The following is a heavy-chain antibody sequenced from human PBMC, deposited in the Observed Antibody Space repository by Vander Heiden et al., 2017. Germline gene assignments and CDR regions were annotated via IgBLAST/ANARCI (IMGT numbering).Heavy chain of an antibody. D-gene: IGHD3-10*02. J-gene: IGHJ4*02. Sequence: GFNFSRYGMDWVRQAPGKGLEWVAVIYYDGTNKNYADSVKGRFTISRDNSKNTLYLQMNNLRVEDTAVYYCARDVRGLRHWGQGTLVTVSS. CDR3: ARDVRGLRH. CDR2: IYYDGTNK. V-gene: IGHV3-33*01. CDR1: GFNFSRYG.